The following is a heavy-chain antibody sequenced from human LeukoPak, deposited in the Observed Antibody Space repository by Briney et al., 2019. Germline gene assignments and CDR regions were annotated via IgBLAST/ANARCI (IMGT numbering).Heavy chain of an antibody. CDR2: LSSTSTTV. J-gene: IGHJ4*02. CDR1: GFTFDDYG. V-gene: IGHV3-48*04. Sequence: HPGGSLRLSCAASGFTFDDYGMSWVRQAPGKGPEWVSYLSSTSTTVYYADSVRGRFTISRDNAKYSLYLQMNNLRAEDTAVYYCVRHNDDHGIDWGQGTLVTVSS. D-gene: IGHD1-1*01. CDR3: VRHNDDHGID.